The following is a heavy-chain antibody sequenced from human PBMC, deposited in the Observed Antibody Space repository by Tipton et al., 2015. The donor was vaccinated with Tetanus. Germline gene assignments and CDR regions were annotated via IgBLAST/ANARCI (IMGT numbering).Heavy chain of an antibody. CDR2: IYPGDSNT. D-gene: IGHD5-24*01. Sequence: VQLVQSGAEVKKPGESLKISCKGSGYSFASYWIGWVRQKPGKRLEWMGIIYPGDSNTRYSPSFQGQVIMSADKSISTAYLQWSSLKSSDTAMYFCARQRCDGYNLSDFWGQGTLVTVSS. V-gene: IGHV5-51*01. CDR1: GYSFASYW. J-gene: IGHJ4*02. CDR3: ARQRCDGYNLSDF.